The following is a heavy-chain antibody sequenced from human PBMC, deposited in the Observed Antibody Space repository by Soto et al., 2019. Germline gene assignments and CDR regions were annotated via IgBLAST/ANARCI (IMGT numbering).Heavy chain of an antibody. CDR3: ARGRGSGWFVY. D-gene: IGHD6-19*01. J-gene: IGHJ5*01. Sequence: SETLSLTCAGYGGSFSGYYWSWIRQPPGKGLEWIGEINHSGSTNYNPSLKSRVTISVDTSKNQFSLKLSSVTAADTAVYYCARGRGSGWFVYWGQGTLVTVSS. CDR2: INHSGST. CDR1: GGSFSGYY. V-gene: IGHV4-34*01.